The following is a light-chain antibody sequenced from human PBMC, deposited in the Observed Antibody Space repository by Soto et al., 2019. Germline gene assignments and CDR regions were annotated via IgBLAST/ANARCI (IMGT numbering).Light chain of an antibody. CDR3: CSDAGRSTYV. Sequence: QSVLXQPASVSGSPGQSITISCTVGSYNFVSWYQQHPGKAPKVLIYEVSKRPSGVSDRFSGSKSGNTASLTISGLQAEDEADYYCCSDAGRSTYVFGTGTKVTVL. CDR2: EVS. J-gene: IGLJ1*01. V-gene: IGLV2-23*02. CDR1: GSYNF.